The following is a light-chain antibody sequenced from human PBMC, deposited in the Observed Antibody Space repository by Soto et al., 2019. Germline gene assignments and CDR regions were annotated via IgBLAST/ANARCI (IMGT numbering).Light chain of an antibody. CDR1: SNDVGHFNY. V-gene: IGLV2-14*03. J-gene: IGLJ1*01. Sequence: LSQPASVSGSPGQSITISCTGTSNDVGHFNYVSWFPQHPGKAPNLLIFDVSNWPSGVSDRFSGSKSGNTASLTISGLQPEDEADYYCTSFTTSNTFVFGSGTKVTVL. CDR3: TSFTTSNTFV. CDR2: DVS.